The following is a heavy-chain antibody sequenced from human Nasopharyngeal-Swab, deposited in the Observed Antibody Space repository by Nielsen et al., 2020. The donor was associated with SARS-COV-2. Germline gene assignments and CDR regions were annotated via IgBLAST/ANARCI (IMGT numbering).Heavy chain of an antibody. Sequence: ARQAAGQGLEWMGWISAYNGNTNYAQKLQGRVTMTTDTSTSTAYMELRSLRSDDTAVYYCAKVRGGYSSSWYDYWGQGTLVTVSS. CDR2: ISAYNGNT. CDR3: AKVRGGYSSSWYDY. D-gene: IGHD6-13*01. J-gene: IGHJ4*02. V-gene: IGHV1-18*01.